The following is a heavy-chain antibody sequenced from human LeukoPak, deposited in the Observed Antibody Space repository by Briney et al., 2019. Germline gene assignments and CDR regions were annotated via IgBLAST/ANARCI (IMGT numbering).Heavy chain of an antibody. D-gene: IGHD2-2*01. V-gene: IGHV4-38-2*02. CDR3: ARGPHQHWPLGQF. CDR2: IYHSGST. J-gene: IGHJ4*02. Sequence: SETLSLTCTVSGYSISSGYYWGWIRQPPGKGLEWIGSIYHSGSTYYNPSLKSRVTISVDTSKNQFSVNLTSVTAADTAVYYCARGPHQHWPLGQFWGQGSLVTVSS. CDR1: GYSISSGYY.